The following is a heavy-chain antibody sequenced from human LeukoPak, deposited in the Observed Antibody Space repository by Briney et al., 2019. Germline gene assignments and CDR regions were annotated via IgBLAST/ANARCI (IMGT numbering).Heavy chain of an antibody. CDR1: GDSISGYY. J-gene: IGHJ5*02. CDR3: AREGQWLPDWFDP. CDR2: IHYSGST. Sequence: SETLSLTCTVSGDSISGYYWSWIRQPPGKGLQWIGYIHYSGSTNYSPSLRSRVTISLDTSKNQFSLKVNSVTAADTAVYYCAREGQWLPDWFDPWGQGTVVTVSS. V-gene: IGHV4-59*01. D-gene: IGHD6-19*01.